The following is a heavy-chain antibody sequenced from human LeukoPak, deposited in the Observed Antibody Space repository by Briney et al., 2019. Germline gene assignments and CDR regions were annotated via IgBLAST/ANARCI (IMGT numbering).Heavy chain of an antibody. V-gene: IGHV4-39*01. CDR2: IYYSGST. CDR1: GGSISSSSYY. CDR3: ARVHSDGSGDPIDY. J-gene: IGHJ4*02. D-gene: IGHD5-24*01. Sequence: SETLSLTCTVSGGSISSSSYYWGWIRQPPGKGLEWIGSIYYSGSTYYNPSLKSRVTISVDTSKNQFSLKLSSVTAADTAVYYCARVHSDGSGDPIDYWGQGTLVTVSS.